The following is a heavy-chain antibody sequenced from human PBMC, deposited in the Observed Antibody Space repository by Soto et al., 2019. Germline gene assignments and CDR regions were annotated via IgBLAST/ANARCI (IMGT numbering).Heavy chain of an antibody. D-gene: IGHD2-2*01. V-gene: IGHV4-39*01. CDR1: GGSISSTGYH. Sequence: SETLSLTCTVSGGSISSTGYHWGCIRQPPGKGLEWIGNIYYSGTTHYNPSLKSRVIMSVDTSNNQFSLTLTSVTAADTAVYYFARYCTGISCYGGAADTGDYFEYWGQGTLVTVSS. CDR2: IYYSGTT. J-gene: IGHJ4*02. CDR3: ARYCTGISCYGGAADTGDYFEY.